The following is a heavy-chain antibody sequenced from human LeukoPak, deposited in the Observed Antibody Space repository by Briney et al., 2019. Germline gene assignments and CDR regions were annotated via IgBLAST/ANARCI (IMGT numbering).Heavy chain of an antibody. V-gene: IGHV1-2*02. J-gene: IGHJ4*02. D-gene: IGHD3-10*01. CDR1: GYTFTGQY. CDR3: ATGSGTYSPDY. Sequence: GASVKVSCKASGYTFTGQYLHWLRQAPGQGLEWMGWITPNSGGTNYAQKFQGRGTMTRDTSISKAYMKLSRQSSDDTAIYYCATGSGTYSPDYWGQGTLVTVSS. CDR2: ITPNSGGT.